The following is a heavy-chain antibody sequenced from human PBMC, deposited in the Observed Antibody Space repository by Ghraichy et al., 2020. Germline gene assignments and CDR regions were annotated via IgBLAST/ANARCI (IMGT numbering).Heavy chain of an antibody. CDR2: ISGTGDTT. V-gene: IGHV3-23*01. CDR3: AKRMLGYCSTNWCYFSMDV. Sequence: LSLTCATSGFTFTSNAMSWVRQAPGKGLEWVSAISGTGDTTYHADSVKGRFIISRDNSKNTLYLQMNSLRAEDTAVYYCAKRMLGYCSTNWCYFSMDVWGQGTTVTVSS. J-gene: IGHJ6*02. CDR1: GFTFTSNA. D-gene: IGHD2-2*01.